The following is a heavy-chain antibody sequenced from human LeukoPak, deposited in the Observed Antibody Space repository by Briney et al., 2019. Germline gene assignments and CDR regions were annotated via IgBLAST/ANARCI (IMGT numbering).Heavy chain of an antibody. CDR2: ISSSSSYI. V-gene: IGHV3-21*01. CDR3: ARYGSGSPNYYYYYMDV. CDR1: EFTFSSYS. Sequence: GGSLRLSCEASEFTFSSYSMNWVRQAPGKGLEWVSSISSSSSYIYYADSVKGRFTISRDNAKNSLYLQMNSLRAEDTAVYYCARYGSGSPNYYYYYMDVWGKGTTVTVSS. J-gene: IGHJ6*03. D-gene: IGHD3-10*01.